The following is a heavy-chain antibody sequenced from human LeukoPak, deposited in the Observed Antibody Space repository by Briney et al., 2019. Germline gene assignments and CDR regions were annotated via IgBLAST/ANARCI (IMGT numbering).Heavy chain of an antibody. Sequence: SQTLSLTCTVSGGSISSGSYYWSWIRQPAGKGLEWIGRIYTSGSTNYNPSLKSRITISVDTSRNHFSLKLSSVTAADTAVYYCARVRHIVVVVAATPELRKDRWFDPWGQGTLVTVSS. CDR1: GGSISSGSYY. J-gene: IGHJ5*02. D-gene: IGHD2-15*01. CDR3: ARVRHIVVVVAATPELRKDRWFDP. CDR2: IYTSGST. V-gene: IGHV4-61*02.